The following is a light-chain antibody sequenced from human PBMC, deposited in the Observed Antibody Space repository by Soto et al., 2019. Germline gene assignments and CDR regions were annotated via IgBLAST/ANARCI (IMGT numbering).Light chain of an antibody. J-gene: IGLJ3*02. CDR3: QTWGTCILGHWHSV. CDR2: LNADGSH. CDR1: SGHSSYA. Sequence: QLVLTQSPSASASLGASVKLTCTLSSGHSSYAVAWHQQLPEKGPRYFMKLNADGSHTKGDGIPDRFSGSSSGAERFLTISILQSEANYSSQTWGTCILGHWHSVCGGGTKLTAL. V-gene: IGLV4-69*01.